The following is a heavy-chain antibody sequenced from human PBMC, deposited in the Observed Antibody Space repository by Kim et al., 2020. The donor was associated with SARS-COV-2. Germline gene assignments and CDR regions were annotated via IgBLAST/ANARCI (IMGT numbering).Heavy chain of an antibody. D-gene: IGHD2-21*01. V-gene: IGHV3-48*02. J-gene: IGHJ6*01. CDR2: ISSNGSTK. CDR1: GFTFSSYS. CDR3: ARDRPWGTCYYRVGHYG. Sequence: GGSLRLSCAASGFTFSSYSMNWVRQAPGKGLEWVSYISSNGSTKYYADSVKGRFTISSDNAKNSQYLQMNILRDEDTAAYYCARDRPWGTCYYRVGHYG.